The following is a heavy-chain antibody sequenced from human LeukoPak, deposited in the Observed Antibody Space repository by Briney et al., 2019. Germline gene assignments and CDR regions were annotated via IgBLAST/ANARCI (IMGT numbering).Heavy chain of an antibody. CDR1: NYSISSGYY. V-gene: IGHV4-38-2*02. CDR2: IYHSGST. J-gene: IGHJ6*03. Sequence: PSETLSLTCTVSNYSISSGYYWAWIRQSPGKGLEWIGSIYHSGSTYYSPSLQSRVTISVDTSKNQFSLRLRSATAADTAVYYCARDYFNYYASGAKGYMDVWGKGTTVTVSS. D-gene: IGHD3-10*01. CDR3: ARDYFNYYASGAKGYMDV.